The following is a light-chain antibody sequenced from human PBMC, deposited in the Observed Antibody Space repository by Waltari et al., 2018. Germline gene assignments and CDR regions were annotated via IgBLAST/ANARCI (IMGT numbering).Light chain of an antibody. CDR2: KGS. V-gene: IGKV1-12*01. J-gene: IGKJ2*03. Sequence: DIQMTQSPSSLSASVGDTVTITCRASKSLSSRLDWYQQNPGRAPKLLIYKGSTLQSWVPLRFIGSGSCTEFTLTISSLQPEDFATYYGLQYLSSPHSFGQETKVEIK. CDR3: LQYLSSPHS. CDR1: KSLSSR.